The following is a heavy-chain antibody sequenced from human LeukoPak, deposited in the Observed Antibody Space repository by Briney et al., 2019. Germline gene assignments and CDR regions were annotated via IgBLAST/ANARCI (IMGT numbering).Heavy chain of an antibody. Sequence: PGTSLRLSCAASGFTFSSHGMHWVRQAPGKGLDWVAVIWYDGSKTLYADSVKGRFTISRDDSNNTLYLQMNSLRAEDTAVYYCAREASGYYRDFWGQGTLVTVSS. J-gene: IGHJ4*02. CDR2: IWYDGSKT. V-gene: IGHV3-33*01. D-gene: IGHD3-3*01. CDR3: AREASGYYRDF. CDR1: GFTFSSHG.